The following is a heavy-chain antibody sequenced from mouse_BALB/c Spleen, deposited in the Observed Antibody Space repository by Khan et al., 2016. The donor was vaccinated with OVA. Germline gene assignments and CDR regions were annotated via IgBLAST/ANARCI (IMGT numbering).Heavy chain of an antibody. Sequence: EVKLLESGPSLVKPSQTLSLTCSVTGDSITSGYWSWIRKFPGNKLEYMGYMIYTGYTYYNPSLKSRISITRHTSKNQYYLQLNSVTTEDTATYYCASSTYRYAFAYWGQGTLVTVSA. CDR3: ASSTYRYAFAY. V-gene: IGHV3-8*02. D-gene: IGHD2-14*01. CDR2: MIYTGYT. J-gene: IGHJ3*01. CDR1: GDSITSGY.